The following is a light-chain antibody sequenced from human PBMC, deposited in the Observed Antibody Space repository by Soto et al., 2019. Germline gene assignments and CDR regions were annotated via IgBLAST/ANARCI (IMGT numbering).Light chain of an antibody. V-gene: IGKV3-20*01. CDR3: QQYGSSALT. Sequence: EIMLTQSPGTLSLSPGERATLSCRASQSVSSSYLVWYQQRPGQPPRLLIYGTSNRAAGIPDRFTGTGSGTDFTLTIYSLEPEDSAVYYWQQYGSSALTFGGRTKV. CDR2: GTS. CDR1: QSVSSSY. J-gene: IGKJ4*01.